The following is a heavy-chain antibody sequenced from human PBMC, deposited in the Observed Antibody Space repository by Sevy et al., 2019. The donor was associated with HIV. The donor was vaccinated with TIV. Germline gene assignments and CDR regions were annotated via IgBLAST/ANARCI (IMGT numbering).Heavy chain of an antibody. V-gene: IGHV3-53*01. J-gene: IGHJ4*02. CDR3: ARRLSSAWYFDF. CDR1: GFSVSRNH. CDR2: IYSDGTT. D-gene: IGHD6-19*01. Sequence: GGSLRLSCAASGFSVSRNHINWVRQAPGKGQEWISVIYSDGTTQYADSVEGRFTISRDNSNNTVYLQVSSMRADDTAVYYCARRLSSAWYFDFWGQGTLVTVSS.